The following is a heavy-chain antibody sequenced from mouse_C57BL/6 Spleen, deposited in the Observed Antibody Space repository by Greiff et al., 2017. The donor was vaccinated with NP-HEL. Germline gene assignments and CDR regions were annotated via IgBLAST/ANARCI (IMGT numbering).Heavy chain of an antibody. J-gene: IGHJ2*01. Sequence: VQLQQPGAELVKPRASVKLSCKASGYTFTSYWMHWVKQRPGQGLEWIGMIHPNSGSTNYNEKFKSKATLTVDKSSSTAYMQLSSLTSEDSAVYYCAKGYYYGSPDYWGQGTTLTVSS. CDR2: IHPNSGST. CDR1: GYTFTSYW. V-gene: IGHV1-64*01. CDR3: AKGYYYGSPDY. D-gene: IGHD1-1*01.